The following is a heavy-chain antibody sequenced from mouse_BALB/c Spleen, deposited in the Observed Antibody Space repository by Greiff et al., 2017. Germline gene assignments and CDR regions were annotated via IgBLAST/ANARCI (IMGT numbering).Heavy chain of an antibody. Sequence: EVMLVESGGDLVKPGGSLKLSCAASGFTFSSYGMSWVRQTPDKRLEWVATISSGGSYTYYPDSVKGRFTISRDNAKNTLYLQMSSLKSEDTAMYYCARHGDFDDWGQGTTLTVSS. V-gene: IGHV5-6*02. CDR1: GFTFSSYG. CDR2: ISSGGSYT. CDR3: ARHGDFDD. J-gene: IGHJ2*01.